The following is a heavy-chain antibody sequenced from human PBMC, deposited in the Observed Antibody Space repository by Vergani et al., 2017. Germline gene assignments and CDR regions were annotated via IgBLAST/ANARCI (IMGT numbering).Heavy chain of an antibody. CDR2: ISYDGSNN. D-gene: IGHD2-2*02. J-gene: IGHJ4*02. CDR1: GFTFSSYG. Sequence: QVQLVESGGGVVQPGRSLRLSCAASGFTFSSYGMHWVRQAPGKGLEWVAVISYDGSNNYYADSVKGRFTISRDNSKNTLYLQMNSLRAEDTAVYYCAKEGTYCSSTSCYTVIIDYWGQGTLVTVSS. V-gene: IGHV3-30*18. CDR3: AKEGTYCSSTSCYTVIIDY.